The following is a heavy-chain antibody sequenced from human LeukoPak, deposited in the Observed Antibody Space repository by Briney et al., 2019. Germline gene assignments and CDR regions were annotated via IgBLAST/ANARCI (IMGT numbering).Heavy chain of an antibody. Sequence: SETLSLTCAVYGGSFSGYYWSWIRQPPGKGLEWIGEINHSGSTNYNPSLKSRVTISVDTSKNQFSLKLSSVTAADTAVYYCARGSSGSYHTRPLDVWGQGTTVTVSS. V-gene: IGHV4-34*01. CDR2: INHSGST. J-gene: IGHJ6*02. CDR3: ARGSSGSYHTRPLDV. D-gene: IGHD1-26*01. CDR1: GGSFSGYY.